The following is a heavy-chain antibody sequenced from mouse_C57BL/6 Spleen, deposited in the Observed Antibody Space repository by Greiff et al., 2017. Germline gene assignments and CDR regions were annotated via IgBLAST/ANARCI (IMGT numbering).Heavy chain of an antibody. Sequence: VQLQESGAELARPGASVKMSCKASGYTFTSYTMHWVKQRPGQGLEWIGYINPSSGYTKYNQKFKDKATLTADKSSSTAYMQLSSLTSEDSAVYYCAGSAQATQAWFAYWGQGTLVTVSA. CDR1: GYTFTSYT. V-gene: IGHV1-4*01. CDR2: INPSSGYT. J-gene: IGHJ3*01. CDR3: AGSAQATQAWFAY. D-gene: IGHD3-2*02.